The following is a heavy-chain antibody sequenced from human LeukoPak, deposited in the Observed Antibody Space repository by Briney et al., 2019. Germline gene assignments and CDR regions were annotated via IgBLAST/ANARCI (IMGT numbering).Heavy chain of an antibody. V-gene: IGHV3-13*01. CDR3: ARGGGLDV. D-gene: IGHD3-16*01. Sequence: GGSLRLSCVASGLAFSSYDMHWVRQAPGKGLEWVSSIGATGDTYYAGSVKGRFTISRDNAKNSLYLQMSNLRAEDTAVYFCARGGGLDVWGQGATVTVSS. CDR2: IGATGDT. J-gene: IGHJ6*02. CDR1: GLAFSSYD.